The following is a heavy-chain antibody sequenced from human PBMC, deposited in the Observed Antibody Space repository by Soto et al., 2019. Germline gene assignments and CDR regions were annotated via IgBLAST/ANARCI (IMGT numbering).Heavy chain of an antibody. CDR3: ARGLIAVYSSGWYVIDY. CDR1: GYTFTIYG. CDR2: ISAYNGNT. J-gene: IGHJ4*02. Sequence: ASVKVSCKASGYTFTIYGTSWVLQAPGQGLEWMGWISAYNGNTNYAQKLQGRVTMTTDTSTSTAYMELRSLRSDDTAVYYCARGLIAVYSSGWYVIDYWGQGTLVTVS. V-gene: IGHV1-18*01. D-gene: IGHD6-19*01.